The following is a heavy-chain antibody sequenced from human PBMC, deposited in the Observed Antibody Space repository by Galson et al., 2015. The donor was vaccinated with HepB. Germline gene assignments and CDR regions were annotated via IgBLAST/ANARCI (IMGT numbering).Heavy chain of an antibody. V-gene: IGHV3-48*01. Sequence: SLRLSCAASGFSFISHSMNWVRHSPGKGLEWLAYLSPGRTQYYADSARGRFTISRDNAKKSMYLYMSSLRVEDTGIYYCARNPASYDYYNMDVWGQGTTVTVSS. CDR3: ARNPASYDYYNMDV. CDR1: GFSFISHS. CDR2: LSPGRTQ. J-gene: IGHJ6*02. D-gene: IGHD6-25*01.